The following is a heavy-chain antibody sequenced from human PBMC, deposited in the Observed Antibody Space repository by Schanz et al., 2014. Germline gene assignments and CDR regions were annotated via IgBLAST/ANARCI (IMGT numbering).Heavy chain of an antibody. CDR3: AREQIMAAAGLVDY. CDR1: GFTVSSNH. J-gene: IGHJ4*01. D-gene: IGHD6-13*01. CDR2: ISSGSSYA. Sequence: GQLAESGGGLVQPGGSLRLSCAVSGFTVSSNHMSWVRQAPGKGLEWVSDISSGSSYANYADSVKGRFTISRDNAKNSLYLQMNSLRAEDTAVYYCAREQIMAAAGLVDYWGHGTLVTVSS. V-gene: IGHV3-11*05.